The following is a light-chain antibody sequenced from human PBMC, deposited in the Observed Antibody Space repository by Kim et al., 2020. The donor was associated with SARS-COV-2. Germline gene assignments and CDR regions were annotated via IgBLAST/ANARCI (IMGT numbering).Light chain of an antibody. CDR1: SSNIGNNY. CDR2: DNN. J-gene: IGLJ3*02. Sequence: GQKVTISGSGSSSNIGNNYVSWYQQLPGTAPKCLIYDNNKRPSGIPDRFSGSKSGTSATLGITGLQTGDEADYYCGTWDSSLSVWVFGGGTKVTVL. V-gene: IGLV1-51*01. CDR3: GTWDSSLSVWV.